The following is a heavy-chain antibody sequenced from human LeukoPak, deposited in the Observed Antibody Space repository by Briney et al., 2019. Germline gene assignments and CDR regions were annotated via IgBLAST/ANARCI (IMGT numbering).Heavy chain of an antibody. CDR3: ASAAHYYYYMDV. J-gene: IGHJ6*03. CDR2: INHSGST. D-gene: IGHD2-2*01. Sequence: PSETLSLTCAVYGGSFSGYYWSWIRQPPGKGLEWTGEINHSGSTNYNPSLKSRVTISADTSKNQFSLKLSSVTAADTAVYYCASAAHYYYYMDVWGKGTTVTVSS. CDR1: GGSFSGYY. V-gene: IGHV4-34*01.